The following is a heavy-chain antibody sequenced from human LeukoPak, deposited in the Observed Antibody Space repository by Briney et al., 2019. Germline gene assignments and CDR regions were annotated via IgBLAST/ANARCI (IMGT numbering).Heavy chain of an antibody. CDR2: ISAYNGNT. CDR3: ARPRTGSSLEYFQH. CDR1: GYTFTSYG. V-gene: IGHV1-18*01. J-gene: IGHJ1*01. Sequence: GASVKVSCKASGYTFTSYGISWVRQAPGQGLEWMGWISAYNGNTNYAQKLQGRVTMTTDTSTSTAYMELRSLRSDDTAVYYCARPRTGSSLEYFQHWGQGTLVTVSS. D-gene: IGHD1/OR15-1a*01.